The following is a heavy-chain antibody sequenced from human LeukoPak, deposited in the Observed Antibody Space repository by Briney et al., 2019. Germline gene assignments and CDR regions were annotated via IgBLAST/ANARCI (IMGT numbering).Heavy chain of an antibody. Sequence: PSETLSLTCAVSGYSISSGYYWGWIRQPPGKGLEWIGSIYHSGSTYYNPSLKSRVTISVDTSKNQFSLKLSSVTAADTAVYYCARLGVGIVGATTAGGPVLDYWGQGTLVTVSS. V-gene: IGHV4-38-2*01. D-gene: IGHD1-26*01. CDR1: GYSISSGYY. CDR2: IYHSGST. J-gene: IGHJ4*02. CDR3: ARLGVGIVGATTAGGPVLDY.